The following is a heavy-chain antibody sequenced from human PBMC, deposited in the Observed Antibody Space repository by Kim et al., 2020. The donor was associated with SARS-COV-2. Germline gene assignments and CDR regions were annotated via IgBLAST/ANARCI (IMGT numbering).Heavy chain of an antibody. CDR2: TFFRSTKWYN. V-gene: IGHV6-1*01. D-gene: IGHD3-16*01. J-gene: IGHJ4*02. CDR1: GDSVSNSGVA. CDR3: ARGAYRRLDY. Sequence: SETLSLTCAISGDSVSNSGVAWNWIRQSPSRGLEWLGRTFFRSTKWYNDYTDFVNSRMTISPDVSKNQFSLQLNSVTPEDTAVYYCARGAYRRLDYWGQGTLVTVAS.